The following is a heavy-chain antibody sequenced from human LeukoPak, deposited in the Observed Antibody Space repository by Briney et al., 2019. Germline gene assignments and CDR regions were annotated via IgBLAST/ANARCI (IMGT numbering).Heavy chain of an antibody. CDR1: GFSLSTSGVG. V-gene: IGHV2-5*02. J-gene: IGHJ4*02. Sequence: ESGPTLVKPTQTLTQTCTFSGFSLSTSGVGVGWIRQPPGKALEWLALIYWDDDKRYSPSLKSRLTITKDTSKNQVVLTMTNMDPVDTATYYCALKRGTTGTFFFDYWGQGTLVTVSS. CDR2: IYWDDDK. CDR3: ALKRGTTGTFFFDY. D-gene: IGHD1-1*01.